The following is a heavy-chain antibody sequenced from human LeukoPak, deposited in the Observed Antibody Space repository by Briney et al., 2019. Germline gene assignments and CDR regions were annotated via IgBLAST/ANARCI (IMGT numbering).Heavy chain of an antibody. CDR1: GCSISSGGFH. V-gene: IGHV4-31*03. CDR2: ISYSGIP. J-gene: IGHJ4*02. D-gene: IGHD5-18*01. CDR3: ARARNGYADY. Sequence: LQTLSLTCTVSGCSISSGGFHWSWIRQHPGKGLEWIGYISYSGIPYYNPSLKSRLTISADTSQNQFSLKVSSVTAADTAVYYCARARNGYADYWGQGTLVTVSS.